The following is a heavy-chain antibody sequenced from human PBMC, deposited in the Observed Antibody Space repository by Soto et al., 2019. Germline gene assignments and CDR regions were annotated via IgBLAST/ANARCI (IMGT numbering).Heavy chain of an antibody. V-gene: IGHV3-23*01. Sequence: PGGSLRLSCAASGFTFSSYAMGWVRQAPGKGLEWVSAISGSGGSTYYADSVKGRFTISRDNSKNTLYLQMNSLRAEDTAVYYCAKSYSSSQTPYYFDYWGQGTLVTVSS. CDR3: AKSYSSSQTPYYFDY. D-gene: IGHD6-6*01. J-gene: IGHJ4*02. CDR1: GFTFSSYA. CDR2: ISGSGGST.